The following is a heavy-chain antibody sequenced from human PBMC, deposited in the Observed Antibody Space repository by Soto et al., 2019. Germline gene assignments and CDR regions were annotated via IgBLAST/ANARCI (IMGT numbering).Heavy chain of an antibody. V-gene: IGHV1-8*01. CDR1: GYTFSSYD. CDR3: ARSVPSRDIVDP. CDR2: MNPNSGKT. Sequence: QVQLVQSGAEVKKPGASVKVSCKASGYTFSSYDINWVRQATGQGLEWMGWMNPNSGKTGYAQKFQGRVTMTRNTSISPAYMGLGSLSSEDTAVYYCARSVPSRDIVDPWGQGTLVAVSS. D-gene: IGHD5-12*01. J-gene: IGHJ5*02.